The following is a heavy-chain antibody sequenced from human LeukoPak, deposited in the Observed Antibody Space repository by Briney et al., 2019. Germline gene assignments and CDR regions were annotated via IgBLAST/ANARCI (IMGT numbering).Heavy chain of an antibody. D-gene: IGHD6-13*01. CDR1: GFTFSTFA. J-gene: IGHJ4*02. Sequence: GGSLRLSCAASGFTFSTFAINWVRQAPGKGLEWVSAISSTGVTTYYADSVKGRFTISRDNSKNTVYLQMNSLRAEDTAVYYCAKAPPSSSWYYSDYWGQGTLVTVSS. CDR3: AKAPPSSSWYYSDY. CDR2: ISSTGVTT. V-gene: IGHV3-23*01.